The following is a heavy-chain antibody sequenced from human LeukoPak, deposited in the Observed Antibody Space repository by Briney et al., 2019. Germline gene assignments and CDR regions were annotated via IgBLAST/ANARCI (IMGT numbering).Heavy chain of an antibody. CDR1: GFTFSYYA. V-gene: IGHV3-23*01. D-gene: IGHD3-10*01. J-gene: IGHJ4*02. CDR2: LIGSGDTT. Sequence: GGSLRLSCAASGFTFSYYAMTWVRQAPGKGLEWVSTLIGSGDTTDYADSVKGRFTISRDNSKNTLYLQMDNLRADDTAVYYCAKVLKSYWVQDLDFWGQGTLVMVSS. CDR3: AKVLKSYWVQDLDF.